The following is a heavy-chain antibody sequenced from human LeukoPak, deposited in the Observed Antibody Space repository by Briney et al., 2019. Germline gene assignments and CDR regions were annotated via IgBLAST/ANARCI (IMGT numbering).Heavy chain of an antibody. D-gene: IGHD3-3*01. CDR3: ARGWTYYDFWSRPLEVYMDV. J-gene: IGHJ6*03. CDR2: MNPNSGNT. V-gene: IGHV1-8*01. Sequence: ASVKVSCKASGYTFTSYDINWVRQATGQGLEWMGWMNPNSGNTGYAQKFQGRVNMTTNTSISTAYMELSSLRSEDTAVYYCARGWTYYDFWSRPLEVYMDVWGKGTTVTVSS. CDR1: GYTFTSYD.